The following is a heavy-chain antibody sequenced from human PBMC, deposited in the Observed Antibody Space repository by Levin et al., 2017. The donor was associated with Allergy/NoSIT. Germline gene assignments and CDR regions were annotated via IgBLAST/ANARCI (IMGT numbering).Heavy chain of an antibody. CDR1: GFTFSSYG. V-gene: IGHV3-30*18. D-gene: IGHD7-27*01. Sequence: GESLKISCAASGFTFSSYGMHWVRQAPGKGLEWVAVISYDGSNKYYADSVKGRFTISRDNSKNTLYLQMNSLRAEDTAVYYCAKDFSWGFDYWGQGTLVTVSS. CDR3: AKDFSWGFDY. J-gene: IGHJ4*02. CDR2: ISYDGSNK.